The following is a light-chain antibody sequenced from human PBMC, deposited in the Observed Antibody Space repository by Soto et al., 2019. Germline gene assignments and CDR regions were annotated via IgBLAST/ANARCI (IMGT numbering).Light chain of an antibody. CDR2: AAS. V-gene: IGKV1-9*01. Sequence: DIQLTQSPSFLSASVGDRVTITCRASQGINNYLAWYQQKAGKAPKLLIYAASTLQSGVPSRFRGSGSGTEFTLTISSLQPEDFATSYCQQVNSYPITFGQGTRLEIK. CDR1: QGINNY. J-gene: IGKJ5*01. CDR3: QQVNSYPIT.